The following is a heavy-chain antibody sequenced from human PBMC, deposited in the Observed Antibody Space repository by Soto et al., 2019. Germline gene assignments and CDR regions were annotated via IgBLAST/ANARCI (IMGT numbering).Heavy chain of an antibody. Sequence: SETLSLTCTVSGGSISSYYWSWIRQPPGKGLEWIGYIYYSGSTNYNHSLKSRVTISVDTSKNQFSLKLSSVTAADTAVYYCASYHDSSGFYFDYWGQGTLVTVSS. CDR3: ASYHDSSGFYFDY. D-gene: IGHD3-22*01. V-gene: IGHV4-59*01. CDR2: IYYSGST. CDR1: GGSISSYY. J-gene: IGHJ4*02.